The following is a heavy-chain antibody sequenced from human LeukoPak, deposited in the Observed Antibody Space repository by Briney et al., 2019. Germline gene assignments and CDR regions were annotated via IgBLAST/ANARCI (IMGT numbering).Heavy chain of an antibody. D-gene: IGHD2-2*01. Sequence: PGGSLRLSCAASGFTFSSYAMSWVRQAPGKGLEWVSAISGSGGSTYYVDSVKGRFTISRDNSKNTLYLQMNSLRAEDTAVYYCAKRYCSSSCSLFDYWGQGTLVTVSS. CDR1: GFTFSSYA. J-gene: IGHJ4*02. CDR2: ISGSGGST. V-gene: IGHV3-23*01. CDR3: AKRYCSSSCSLFDY.